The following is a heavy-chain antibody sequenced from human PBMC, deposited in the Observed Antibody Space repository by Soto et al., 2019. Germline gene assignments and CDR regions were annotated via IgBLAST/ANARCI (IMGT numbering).Heavy chain of an antibody. CDR2: IWTSGST. CDR1: GDSMSKYY. D-gene: IGHD3-16*01. J-gene: IGHJ4*02. V-gene: IGHV4-4*07. CDR3: ARTVGAAYYFDF. Sequence: QVQLQESGPGLVKPSETLSLTCNVSGDSMSKYYWRWVRQPAGKGLEWIGRIWTSGSTNYNPSLKSRVTMSIDMSNKHFSLDLKSVTAADTAVYYCARTVGAAYYFDFWGQGVLVTVSS.